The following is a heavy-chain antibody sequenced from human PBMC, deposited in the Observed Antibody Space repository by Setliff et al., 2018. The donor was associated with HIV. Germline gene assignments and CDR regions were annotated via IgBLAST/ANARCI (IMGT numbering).Heavy chain of an antibody. CDR3: AMRPCSGGSCYWGIHDAFDT. Sequence: SETLSLTCAVSGVSVTSHFWSWIRQPPGKGLEWIGYFSYRGGTNSNPSLKSRVTISVDTSKNDVSLKMRSVTAADTAVYYCAMRPCSGGSCYWGIHDAFDTWGQGTMVTVSS. V-gene: IGHV4-59*02. CDR2: FSYRGGT. D-gene: IGHD2-15*01. CDR1: GVSVTSHF. J-gene: IGHJ3*02.